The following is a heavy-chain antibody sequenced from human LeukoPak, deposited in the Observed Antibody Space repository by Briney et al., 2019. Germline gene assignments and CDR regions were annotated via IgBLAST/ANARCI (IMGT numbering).Heavy chain of an antibody. J-gene: IGHJ4*02. V-gene: IGHV4-39*01. D-gene: IGHD3-3*01. CDR2: IYYSGST. Sequence: SETLSLTCTVSGGSISSSSCYWGWIRQPPGKGLEWIGSIYYSGSTYYNPSLKSRVTISVDTSKNQFSLKLSSVTAADTAVYYCACTAIFGDYWGQGTLVTVSS. CDR1: GGSISSSSCY. CDR3: ACTAIFGDY.